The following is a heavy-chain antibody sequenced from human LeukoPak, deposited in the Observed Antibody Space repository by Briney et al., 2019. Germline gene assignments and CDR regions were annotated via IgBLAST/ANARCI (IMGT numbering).Heavy chain of an antibody. CDR1: AYTFTSYY. J-gene: IGHJ3*02. V-gene: IGHV1-46*01. Sequence: ASVNVTCKSSAYTFTSYYMHWVRQAPGPGIEWMGVIHPSGSSTRYAQEFEGRVTMSSDTSTSTVYMELSMLRSEDTAEYYGARESGLSSQGDAFDIWGQGTMVTVSS. CDR3: ARESGLSSQGDAFDI. D-gene: IGHD1-26*01. CDR2: IHPSGSST.